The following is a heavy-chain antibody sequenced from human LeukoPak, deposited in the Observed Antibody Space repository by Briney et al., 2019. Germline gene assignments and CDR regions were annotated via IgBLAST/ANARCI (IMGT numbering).Heavy chain of an antibody. Sequence: TETLSLTCAVSGGSISSSNWWSWVRQPPGKGLEWIGEIYHSGSTNYNPSLKSRVTISVDKSKNQFSLKLSSVTAADTAVYYCARDWDNQNAFDIWGQGTMVTVSS. CDR2: IYHSGST. J-gene: IGHJ3*02. V-gene: IGHV4-4*02. CDR1: GGSISSSNW. CDR3: ARDWDNQNAFDI. D-gene: IGHD1-26*01.